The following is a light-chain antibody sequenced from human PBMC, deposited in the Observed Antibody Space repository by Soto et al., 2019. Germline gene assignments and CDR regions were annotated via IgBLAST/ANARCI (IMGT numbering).Light chain of an antibody. CDR1: QGVSDY. Sequence: DIQMTQSPSFLSASVVDRVTITCRASQGVSDYLAWCQHAPGKAPNLLIYAAYTLQSGVPSRFSGSGSGTEFSLTITSLQPEDFATYYCQYINGAPTITFGQGTRLEIK. V-gene: IGKV1-9*01. J-gene: IGKJ5*01. CDR2: AAY. CDR3: QYINGAPTIT.